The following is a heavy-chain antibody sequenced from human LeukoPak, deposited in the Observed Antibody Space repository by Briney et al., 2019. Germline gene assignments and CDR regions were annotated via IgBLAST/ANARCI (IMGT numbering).Heavy chain of an antibody. J-gene: IGHJ5*02. Sequence: TGGSLRLSCAASRFSFSAYPMGWVRRAPGKGLEWVSTINSNGGSTYYASSVKGRFTISRDNSRNTLYLRMSSLRAEDTAVYYCEPPLQFLESWGQGTMVIVSS. D-gene: IGHD3-3*01. V-gene: IGHV3-23*01. CDR3: EPPLQFLES. CDR1: RFSFSAYP. CDR2: INSNGGST.